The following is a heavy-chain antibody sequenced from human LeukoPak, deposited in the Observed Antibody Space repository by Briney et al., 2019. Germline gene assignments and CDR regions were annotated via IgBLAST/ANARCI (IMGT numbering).Heavy chain of an antibody. J-gene: IGHJ4*02. CDR2: INHSGST. CDR3: ARGPRKQWLVRRGYYFDY. Sequence: SETLSLTCAVYGGSFSGYYWSWIRQPPGKGLEWIGEINHSGSTNYNPSLKSRVTISVDTSKNQFSLKLSSVTAADTAVYYCARGPRKQWLVRRGYYFDYWGQGTLVTVSS. D-gene: IGHD6-19*01. V-gene: IGHV4-34*01. CDR1: GGSFSGYY.